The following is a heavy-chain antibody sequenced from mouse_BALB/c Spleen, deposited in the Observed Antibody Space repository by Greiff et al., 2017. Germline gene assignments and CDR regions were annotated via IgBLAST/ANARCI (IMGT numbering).Heavy chain of an antibody. CDR1: GYAFSSSW. Sequence: VQLQQSGPELVKPGASVKISCKASGYAFSSSWMNWVKQRPGQGLEWIGRIYPGDGDTNYNGKFKGKATLTADKSSSTAYMQLSSLTSVDSAVYFCARDGNYGAYWGQGTLVTVSA. CDR2: IYPGDGDT. CDR3: ARDGNYGAY. D-gene: IGHD2-1*01. V-gene: IGHV1-82*01. J-gene: IGHJ3*01.